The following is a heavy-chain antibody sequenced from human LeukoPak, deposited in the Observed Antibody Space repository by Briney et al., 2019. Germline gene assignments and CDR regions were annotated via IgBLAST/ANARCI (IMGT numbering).Heavy chain of an antibody. CDR2: INHYGST. CDR1: GFTFSSYS. Sequence: GSLRLSCAASGFTFSSYSMNWVRQPPGKGLEWIGEINHYGSTNYNPSLKSRVTISVDTSKNQFSLRLSSVTAADTAVYYCARGLSGYDWPPWYYYMDVWGKGTTVTISS. J-gene: IGHJ6*03. V-gene: IGHV4-34*01. CDR3: ARGLSGYDWPPWYYYMDV. D-gene: IGHD5-12*01.